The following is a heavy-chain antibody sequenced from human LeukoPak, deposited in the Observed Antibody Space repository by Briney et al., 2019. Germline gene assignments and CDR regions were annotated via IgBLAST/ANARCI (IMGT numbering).Heavy chain of an antibody. CDR1: GFTFNYW. CDR2: IRNDGTIK. Sequence: GGSLRLSCAASGFTFNYWMTWLRQAPGKGLEWVAFIRNDGTIKYYADSVKGRFTIPRDNSKNTLYLQMNSLRAEDTALYYCAKDMARYCSGGSCYTPADYWGQGTLVTVSS. D-gene: IGHD2-15*01. V-gene: IGHV3-30*02. J-gene: IGHJ4*02. CDR3: AKDMARYCSGGSCYTPADY.